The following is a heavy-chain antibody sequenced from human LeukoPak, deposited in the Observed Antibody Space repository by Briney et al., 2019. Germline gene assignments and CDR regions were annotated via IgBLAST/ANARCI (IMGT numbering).Heavy chain of an antibody. D-gene: IGHD3-16*01. Sequence: SQTLSLTCTVSGGSISSGSYYWSWIRQPPGKGLEWIGRIYTSGSTNYNPSLKSRVTISVDTSKNQFSLKLSSVTAADTAVYYCAGGSSTFDYWGQGTLVTVSS. CDR2: IYTSGST. CDR1: GGSISSGSYY. J-gene: IGHJ4*02. CDR3: AGGSSTFDY. V-gene: IGHV4-61*02.